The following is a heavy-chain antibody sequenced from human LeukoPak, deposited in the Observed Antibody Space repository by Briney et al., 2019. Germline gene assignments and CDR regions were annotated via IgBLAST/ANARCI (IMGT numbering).Heavy chain of an antibody. CDR1: GFTFRNYA. D-gene: IGHD7-27*01. Sequence: PGRSLRLSCAPSGFTFRNYAMSWVRQAPGKGLEWVSGISGTGDYTYYADSVKGRFTISRDNYKNTLSLQMNSLRADDTAVYYCARDLNWGSLACVGYWGQGTLVTVSS. CDR3: ARDLNWGSLACVGY. CDR2: ISGTGDYT. V-gene: IGHV3-23*01. J-gene: IGHJ4*02.